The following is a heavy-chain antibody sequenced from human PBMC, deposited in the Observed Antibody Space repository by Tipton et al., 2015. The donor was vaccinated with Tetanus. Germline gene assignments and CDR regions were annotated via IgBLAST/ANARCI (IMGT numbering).Heavy chain of an antibody. Sequence: TLSLTCVVYGGSFNGYYWNWIRQSPGKGLEWIGEIHPTGTTNYSPSLKSRVSISLDMAKNQFSLRLTSVTAADTAMYYCARGPLRFFDHWGQGTLVTVSS. J-gene: IGHJ1*01. CDR3: ARGPLRFFDH. V-gene: IGHV4-34*01. CDR2: IHPTGTT. CDR1: GGSFNGYY.